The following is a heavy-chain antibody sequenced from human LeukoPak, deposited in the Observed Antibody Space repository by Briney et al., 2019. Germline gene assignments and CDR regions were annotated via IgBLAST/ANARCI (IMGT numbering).Heavy chain of an antibody. V-gene: IGHV4-34*01. Sequence: SETLSLTCAVYGGFFSGYYWSWIRQPPGKGLEWIGEINHSGSTNYNPSLKSRVTISVDTSKNQFSLKLSSVTAADTAVYYCARYPPRQQLVRGFDYWGQGTLVTVSS. D-gene: IGHD6-13*01. J-gene: IGHJ4*02. CDR2: INHSGST. CDR3: ARYPPRQQLVRGFDY. CDR1: GGFFSGYY.